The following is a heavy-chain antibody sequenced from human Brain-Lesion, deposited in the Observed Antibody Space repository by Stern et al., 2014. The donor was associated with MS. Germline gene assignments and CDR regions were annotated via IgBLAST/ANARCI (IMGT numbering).Heavy chain of an antibody. CDR3: AGEEDIRYCSGGSCTGNWFDP. Sequence: QVQLQESGPGLVKPSETLSLTCTVAGGSVSSTSYAWAWIRQPPGKGLEWIGTLYYSGNTYYSPSLKSRLTISLDTAKNQFSLQRRSVTAADTAVYYCAGEEDIRYCSGGSCTGNWFDPWGQGTLVTVSS. CDR2: LYYSGNT. J-gene: IGHJ5*02. CDR1: GGSVSSTSYA. V-gene: IGHV4-39*01. D-gene: IGHD2-15*01.